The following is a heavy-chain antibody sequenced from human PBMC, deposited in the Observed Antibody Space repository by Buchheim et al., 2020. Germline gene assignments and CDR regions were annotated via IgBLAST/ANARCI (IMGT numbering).Heavy chain of an antibody. J-gene: IGHJ6*03. CDR1: GYTFTGYH. Sequence: QVQLVQSGAEVKKPGASVKVSCKASGYTFTGYHMHWVRQAPGQGLEWMGIINPSGGSTRYTQKFQGRVIMTRDTSTSTVYMELSSLRSEDTAVYYCARDRASVRGPSGGYYMDVWGKGTT. V-gene: IGHV1-46*01. CDR2: INPSGGST. D-gene: IGHD3-10*01. CDR3: ARDRASVRGPSGGYYMDV.